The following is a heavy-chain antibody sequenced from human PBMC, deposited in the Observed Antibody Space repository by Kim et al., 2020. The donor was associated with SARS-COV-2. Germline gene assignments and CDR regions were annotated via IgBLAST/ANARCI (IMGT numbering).Heavy chain of an antibody. CDR3: ASAYGDYVNWFDP. J-gene: IGHJ5*02. V-gene: IGHV3-21*01. Sequence: GGSLRLSCAASGFTFSSYSMNWVRQAPGKGLEWVSSISSSSSYIYYADSVKGRFTISRDNAKNSLYLQMNSLRAEETAVYYCASAYGDYVNWFDPWGRGTLVTVSS. CDR1: GFTFSSYS. D-gene: IGHD4-17*01. CDR2: ISSSSSYI.